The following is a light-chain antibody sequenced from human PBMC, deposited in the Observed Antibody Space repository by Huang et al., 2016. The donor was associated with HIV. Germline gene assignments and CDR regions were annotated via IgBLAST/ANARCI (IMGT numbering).Light chain of an antibody. CDR2: WSS. J-gene: IGKJ1*01. CDR1: QSVFSTSTNEDY. Sequence: DIAMAQSPVSLAVSLGERATLTCRSSQSVFSTSTNEDYLAWFQQKPGQPPTLLLFWSSTREVGVPDRFSGSGSGTHFTLTIANLEADDAAIYYCQQYYASPQTFGQGTRV. CDR3: QQYYASPQT. V-gene: IGKV4-1*01.